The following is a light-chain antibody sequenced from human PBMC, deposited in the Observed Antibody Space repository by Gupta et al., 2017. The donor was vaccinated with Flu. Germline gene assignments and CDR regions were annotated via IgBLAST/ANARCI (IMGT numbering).Light chain of an antibody. Sequence: GDALPKQYAYWYQQKPGQAPVVVIYKDDERPSGIPERFSGSSSGTTVTLTISGVQAEDEADYHCQSADSSGTYVVFGGGTKLTVL. J-gene: IGLJ2*01. CDR3: QSADSSGTYVV. CDR2: KDD. CDR1: ALPKQY. V-gene: IGLV3-25*03.